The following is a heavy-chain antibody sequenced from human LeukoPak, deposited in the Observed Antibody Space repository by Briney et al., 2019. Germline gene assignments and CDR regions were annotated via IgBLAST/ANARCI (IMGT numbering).Heavy chain of an antibody. J-gene: IGHJ6*03. CDR1: GFTFSNYG. Sequence: GGSLRLSCGASGFTFSNYGMHWVRQAPGKGLEWVAFIRYDGSEKYYADSVKGRFTFSRDNSKNMLYLQMNSLRAEDTAVYYCAKGSNYYVDVWGEGTTVTISS. CDR3: AKGSNYYVDV. CDR2: IRYDGSEK. V-gene: IGHV3-30*02.